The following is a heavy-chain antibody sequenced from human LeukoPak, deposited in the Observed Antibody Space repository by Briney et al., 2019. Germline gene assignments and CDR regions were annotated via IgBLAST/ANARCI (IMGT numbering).Heavy chain of an antibody. V-gene: IGHV1-2*06. CDR3: ARGYDLDNDY. CDR2: INPNRGGT. Sequence: ASVKVSCKASGHTFTGYYMHWVRQAPGQGIEWMGRINPNRGGTNYEQKFQGTATMTMDTSISTACMMLDRLIYDDTAVYYCARGYDLDNDYWGQGTLVTVSS. CDR1: GHTFTGYY. D-gene: IGHD3-3*01. J-gene: IGHJ4*02.